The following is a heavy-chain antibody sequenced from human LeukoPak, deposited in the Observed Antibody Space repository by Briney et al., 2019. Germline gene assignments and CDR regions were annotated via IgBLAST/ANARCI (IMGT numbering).Heavy chain of an antibody. D-gene: IGHD3-22*01. CDR1: GGSISSYY. CDR2: IYTSEST. Sequence: SETLSLTCTVSGGSISSYYWSWIRQPPGKGLEWIGYIYTSESTNYNPSLKSRVTISVDTSKNQFSLKLSSVTAADTAVYYCARQEDSSGYYTPRFDPWGQGTLVTVSS. J-gene: IGHJ5*02. V-gene: IGHV4-4*09. CDR3: ARQEDSSGYYTPRFDP.